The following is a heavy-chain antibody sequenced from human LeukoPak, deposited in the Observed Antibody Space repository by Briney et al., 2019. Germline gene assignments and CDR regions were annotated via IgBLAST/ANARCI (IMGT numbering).Heavy chain of an antibody. CDR3: ARDRGYDSSGYYWYDAFDI. V-gene: IGHV4-39*07. J-gene: IGHJ3*02. CDR2: IYYSGST. D-gene: IGHD3-22*01. Sequence: SETLSLTCTVSGGSISSSSYYWGWIRQPPGKGLEWIGSIYYSGSTYYNPSLKSRVTISVDTSKNQFSLKLSSVTAADTAVYYCARDRGYDSSGYYWYDAFDIWGQGTMVTVSS. CDR1: GGSISSSSYY.